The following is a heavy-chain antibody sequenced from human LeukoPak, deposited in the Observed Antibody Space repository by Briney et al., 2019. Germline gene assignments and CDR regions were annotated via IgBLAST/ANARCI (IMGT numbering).Heavy chain of an antibody. CDR1: GFTFSSYS. CDR3: ARDQRGYSYGPGGY. V-gene: IGHV3-21*01. J-gene: IGHJ4*02. CDR2: ISSSSSYI. Sequence: GGSLRLSCAASGFTFSSYSMNWVRQAPGKGLEWVSSISSSSSYIYYADSVKGRFTIPRDNAKNSLYLQMNSLRAEDTAVYYCARDQRGYSYGPGGYWGQGTLVTVSS. D-gene: IGHD5-18*01.